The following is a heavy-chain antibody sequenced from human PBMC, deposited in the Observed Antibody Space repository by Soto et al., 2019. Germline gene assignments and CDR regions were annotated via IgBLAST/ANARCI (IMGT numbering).Heavy chain of an antibody. D-gene: IGHD6-6*01. V-gene: IGHV1-69*13. CDR2: IIPIFGTA. CDR1: GGTFSSYA. Sequence: SVKVSCKASGGTFSSYAISWVRQAPGQGLEWMGGIIPIFGTANYAQKFQGRVTITADESTSTAYVELSSLRSEDTAVYYCARDDKESSSSYHYWGQGTLVTVS. J-gene: IGHJ4*02. CDR3: ARDDKESSSSYHY.